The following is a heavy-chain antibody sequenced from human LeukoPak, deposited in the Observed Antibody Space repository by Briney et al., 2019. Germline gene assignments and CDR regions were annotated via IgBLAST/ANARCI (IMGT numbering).Heavy chain of an antibody. CDR3: AKDQRREYCSSTRCYIDY. CDR2: ISGSADST. Sequence: GGSLRLSCAASGFTFSSYAMTWVRQAPGKGLEWVSAISGSADSTYYADSVKGRFTISRDNSKNTLYLQMNSLRAEDTAVYYCAKDQRREYCSSTRCYIDYWGQGTLDSVSS. V-gene: IGHV3-23*01. CDR1: GFTFSSYA. J-gene: IGHJ4*02. D-gene: IGHD2-2*02.